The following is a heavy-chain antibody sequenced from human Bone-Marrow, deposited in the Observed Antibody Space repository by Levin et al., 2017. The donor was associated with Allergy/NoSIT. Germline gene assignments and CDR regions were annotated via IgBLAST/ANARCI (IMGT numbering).Heavy chain of an antibody. CDR1: FSGYY. Sequence: GESLKISCKASFSGYYIHWVRQAPGQGLEWIGRNNPHNGDTIYAQEVQGRGNMTRDTSISTAYMELNRLTSDDTAVYYCAREPYYLYYMDVWGEGTTVTVSS. CDR2: NNPHNGDT. J-gene: IGHJ6*03. V-gene: IGHV1-2*06. CDR3: AREPYYLYYMDV.